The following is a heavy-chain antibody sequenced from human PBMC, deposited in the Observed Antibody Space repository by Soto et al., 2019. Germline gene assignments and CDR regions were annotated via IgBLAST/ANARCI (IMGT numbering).Heavy chain of an antibody. J-gene: IGHJ1*01. D-gene: IGHD1-26*01. Sequence: GGSLRLSCAASGFTFSSYAMHWVRQAPGKGLEWVAVISYDGSNKYYADSVKGRFTISRDNSKNTLYLQMNSLRAEDTAVYYCARGIIVGATVAEYFQHWGQGTLVTVSS. CDR3: ARGIIVGATVAEYFQH. CDR2: ISYDGSNK. V-gene: IGHV3-30-3*01. CDR1: GFTFSSYA.